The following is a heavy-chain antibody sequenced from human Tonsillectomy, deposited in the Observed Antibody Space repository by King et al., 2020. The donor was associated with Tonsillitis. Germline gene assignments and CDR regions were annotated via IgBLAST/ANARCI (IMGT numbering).Heavy chain of an antibody. J-gene: IGHJ4*02. CDR1: GYTFTNYY. CDR2: INPSGGNT. CDR3: AREGGDWLLDTRIYYFDY. V-gene: IGHV1-46*01. D-gene: IGHD3-9*01. Sequence: QLVQSGAEVKKPGASVKVSCKASGYTFTNYYMHWVRQAPGRGLEWMGIINPSGGNTGYAQKFQGRLTMTRDTSTSAVYMELSSLRSEDTAVYFCAREGGDWLLDTRIYYFDYWGQGTLVTVSS.